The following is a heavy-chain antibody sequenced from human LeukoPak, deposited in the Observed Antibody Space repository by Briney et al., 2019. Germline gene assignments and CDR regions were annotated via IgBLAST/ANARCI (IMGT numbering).Heavy chain of an antibody. CDR3: ARDRQRFSSSSFDY. CDR1: GYTFTGYY. CDR2: INPNSGGT. V-gene: IGHV1-2*02. D-gene: IGHD6-6*01. J-gene: IGHJ4*02. Sequence: ASVKVSCKASGYTFTGYYIHWVRQAPGQGLEWMGWINPNSGGTNHAQKFQGRVTMTRDTSISTAYMELSRLRSDDTAVYSCARDRQRFSSSSFDYWGQGTLVTVSS.